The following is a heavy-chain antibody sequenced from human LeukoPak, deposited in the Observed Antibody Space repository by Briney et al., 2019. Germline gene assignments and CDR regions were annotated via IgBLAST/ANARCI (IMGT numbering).Heavy chain of an antibody. CDR3: ATVSDFWSGLPFDP. CDR2: INPNSGGT. V-gene: IGHV1-2*04. Sequence: ASVKVSCKASGGTFSSYAISWVRQAPGQGLEWMGWINPNSGGTNYAQKFQGWVTMTRDTSISTAYMELSSLRSEDTAVYYCATVSDFWSGLPFDPWGQGTLVTVSS. J-gene: IGHJ5*02. D-gene: IGHD3-3*01. CDR1: GGTFSSYA.